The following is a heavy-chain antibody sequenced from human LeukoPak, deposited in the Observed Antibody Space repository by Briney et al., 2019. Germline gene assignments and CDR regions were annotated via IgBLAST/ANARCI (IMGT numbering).Heavy chain of an antibody. D-gene: IGHD3-22*01. CDR2: IIPIFGTA. CDR3: AREDRAYYYDSSGYYFDAFDI. CDR1: GGTFISYA. Sequence: GSSVKVSCKASGGTFISYAISWGRRAPGQGGEWMGGIIPIFGTANYAQKFSGRVTITADESTSTAYMELSSLRSEDTAVYYCAREDRAYYYDSSGYYFDAFDIWGQGTVVTVSS. J-gene: IGHJ3*02. V-gene: IGHV1-69*01.